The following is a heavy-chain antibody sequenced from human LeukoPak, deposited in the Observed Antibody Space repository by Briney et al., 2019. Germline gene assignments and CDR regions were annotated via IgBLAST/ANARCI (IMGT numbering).Heavy chain of an antibody. CDR3: ARDYFAGGWMVDAFDI. D-gene: IGHD6-19*01. J-gene: IGHJ3*02. CDR1: GGTFSRYA. V-gene: IGHV1-69*05. CDR2: IIPSFGTA. Sequence: GASVKVSCKASGGTFSRYAISWVRQAPGQGLEWMVGIIPSFGTANYAQKFQGRVTITTGESTSTAYMELSSLRSEDTAVYYCARDYFAGGWMVDAFDIWGQGTMVTVSS.